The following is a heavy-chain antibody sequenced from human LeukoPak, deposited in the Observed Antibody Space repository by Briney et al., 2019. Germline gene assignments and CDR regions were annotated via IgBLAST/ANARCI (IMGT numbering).Heavy chain of an antibody. D-gene: IGHD6-13*01. J-gene: IGHJ6*03. CDR1: GYTFTSYY. Sequence: ASVKVSCKASGYTFTSYYMHWVRQAPGQGLEWMGIINPSGGSTSYAQKFQGRVTMTRDMSTSTVYMELSSLRSEDTAVYYCAREGRTSSSWYPYYYYMDVWGKGTTVTVSS. CDR2: INPSGGST. V-gene: IGHV1-46*01. CDR3: AREGRTSSSWYPYYYYMDV.